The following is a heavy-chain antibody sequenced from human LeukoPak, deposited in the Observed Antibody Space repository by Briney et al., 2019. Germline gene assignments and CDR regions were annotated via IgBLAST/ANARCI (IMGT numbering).Heavy chain of an antibody. CDR2: INPNSGGT. V-gene: IGHV1-2*02. J-gene: IGHJ5*02. D-gene: IGHD2-2*01. CDR3: ARDSIVVVPAAKKGWFDP. Sequence: APVKVSCKASGYTFTGYYMHWVRQAPGQGLEWMGWINPNSGGTNYAQKFQGRVTMTRDTSISTAYMELSRLRSDDTAVYYCARDSIVVVPAAKKGWFDPWGQGTLVTVSS. CDR1: GYTFTGYY.